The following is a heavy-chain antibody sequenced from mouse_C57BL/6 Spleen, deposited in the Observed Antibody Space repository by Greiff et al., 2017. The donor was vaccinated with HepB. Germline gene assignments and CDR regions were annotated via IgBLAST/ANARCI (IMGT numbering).Heavy chain of an antibody. CDR2: IDPSDSYT. Sequence: VQLQQPGAELVMPGASVKLSCKASGYTFTSYWMHWVKQRPGQGLEWIGEIDPSDSYTNYNQKFKGKSTLTVDKSSSTAYMQLSSLTSEDSAVYYCASYGSCYRGWFAYWGQGTLVTVSA. CDR1: GYTFTSYW. V-gene: IGHV1-69*01. CDR3: ASYGSCYRGWFAY. D-gene: IGHD1-1*01. J-gene: IGHJ3*01.